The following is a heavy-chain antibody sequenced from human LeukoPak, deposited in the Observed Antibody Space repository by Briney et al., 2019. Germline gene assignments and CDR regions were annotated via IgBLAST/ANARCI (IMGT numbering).Heavy chain of an antibody. V-gene: IGHV3-21*01. CDR3: AREEKIDYYDSSGYYPDY. Sequence: GGSLRLSCAASGFTFSSYSMNWVRQAPGKGLEWVSSISSSSSYIYYADSVKGRFTISRDNAKNSLYLQMNSLRAEDTAVYYCAREEKIDYYDSSGYYPDYWGQGTLVTVSS. D-gene: IGHD3-22*01. CDR2: ISSSSSYI. J-gene: IGHJ4*02. CDR1: GFTFSSYS.